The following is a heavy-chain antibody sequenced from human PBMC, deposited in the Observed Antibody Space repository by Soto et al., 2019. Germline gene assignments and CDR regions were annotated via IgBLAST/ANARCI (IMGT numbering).Heavy chain of an antibody. D-gene: IGHD1-26*01. CDR1: GGSISSGGYY. CDR3: ARSWQLSAFDI. CDR2: IYYSGST. V-gene: IGHV4-31*03. Sequence: SETLSLTCTVSGGSISSGGYYWSWIRQHPGKGLEWIGYIYYSGSTYYNPSLKSRVTISVDTSKNQFSLKLSSVTAADTAVYYCARSWQLSAFDIWGQGTMVTVSS. J-gene: IGHJ3*02.